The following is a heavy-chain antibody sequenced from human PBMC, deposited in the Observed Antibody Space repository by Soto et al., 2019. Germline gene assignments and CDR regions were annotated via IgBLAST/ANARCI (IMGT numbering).Heavy chain of an antibody. CDR1: GHTFTVNY. V-gene: IGHV1-46*01. Sequence: GSVKFSCKASGHTFTVNYMHWVRQAPVQGLEWMGIINPDGDVTTYAHKFRGRVTLTREMSTSTSYIELSSMKSEDKDVYYCDSKLSRGSLHYFDNWGQGTLVTVSS. CDR3: DSKLSRGSLHYFDN. J-gene: IGHJ4*02. D-gene: IGHD1-26*01. CDR2: INPDGDVT.